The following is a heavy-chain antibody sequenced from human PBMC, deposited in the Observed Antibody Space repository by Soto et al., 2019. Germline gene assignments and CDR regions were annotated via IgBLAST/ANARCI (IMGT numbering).Heavy chain of an antibody. V-gene: IGHV4-39*01. CDR1: GGSISSSGFY. Sequence: SETLSLTCTVSGGSISSSGFYWGWIRQPPGKGLEWIGRISYSGSTSYNPSLKSRVTISVDTSKNQFSLTLSSVTAADTAVYYCARYEGGTMFDHWGQGTLVTVPQ. J-gene: IGHJ4*02. D-gene: IGHD2-2*01. CDR2: ISYSGST. CDR3: ARYEGGTMFDH.